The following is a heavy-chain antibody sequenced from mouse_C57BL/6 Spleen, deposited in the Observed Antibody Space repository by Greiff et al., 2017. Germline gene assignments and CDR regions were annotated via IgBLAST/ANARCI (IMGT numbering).Heavy chain of an antibody. D-gene: IGHD3-2*02. CDR3: ARRVDSSGYVGAMDY. CDR2: IYPRSGNT. CDR1: GYTFTSYG. V-gene: IGHV1-81*01. Sequence: VQLVESGAELARPGASVKLSCKASGYTFTSYGIRWVKQRTGQGLEWIGEIYPRSGNTYYNEKFKGKATLTADKSSSTAYMELRSLTSEDSAVYVCARRVDSSGYVGAMDYWGQGTSVTVSS. J-gene: IGHJ4*01.